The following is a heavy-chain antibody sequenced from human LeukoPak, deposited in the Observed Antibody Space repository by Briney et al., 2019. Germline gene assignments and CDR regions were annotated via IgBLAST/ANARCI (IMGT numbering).Heavy chain of an antibody. D-gene: IGHD5-18*01. CDR1: GGSISSGSYY. Sequence: PSQTLSLTCTVSGGSISSGSYYWSWIRQPAGKGLEWIGRIYTSGSTNYNPSLKSRVTISVDTSKNQFSLKLSSVTAADTAVYYCAREVDTASHWFDPWGQGTLVTVSS. CDR2: IYTSGST. V-gene: IGHV4-61*02. J-gene: IGHJ5*02. CDR3: AREVDTASHWFDP.